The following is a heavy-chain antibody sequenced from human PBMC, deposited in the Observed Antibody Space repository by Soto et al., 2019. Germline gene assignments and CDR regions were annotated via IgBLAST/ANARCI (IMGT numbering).Heavy chain of an antibody. CDR1: GGTFSNYP. CDR3: ARGNHRWLQLWYFDL. Sequence: QVQLVQSGAEVKKPGSSVKVSCKASGGTFSNYPISWVRQAPGQGLEWMGGIIPIFGTVNYAQKFQGRVTITEDESPSTAYMELSSLRSEDAAVYYCARGNHRWLQLWYFDLWGRGTLVTVSS. V-gene: IGHV1-69*12. J-gene: IGHJ2*01. CDR2: IIPIFGTV. D-gene: IGHD5-12*01.